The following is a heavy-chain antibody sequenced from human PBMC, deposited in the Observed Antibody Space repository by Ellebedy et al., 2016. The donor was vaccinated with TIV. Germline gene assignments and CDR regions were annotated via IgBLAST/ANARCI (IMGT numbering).Heavy chain of an antibody. D-gene: IGHD4-17*01. CDR3: ARDGAYGDYSPGYYGMDV. Sequence: GGSLRLSCAAYGFSFRSYWMSWVRQAPGKGLEWVANMNQDGSDKYYVDSVKGRLTISRDNAKNSVYLQMKSLRAEDTAVYYCARDGAYGDYSPGYYGMDVWGQGTTVTVSS. J-gene: IGHJ6*02. V-gene: IGHV3-7*03. CDR1: GFSFRSYW. CDR2: MNQDGSDK.